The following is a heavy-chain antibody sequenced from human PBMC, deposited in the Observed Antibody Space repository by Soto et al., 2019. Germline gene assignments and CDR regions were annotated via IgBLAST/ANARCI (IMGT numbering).Heavy chain of an antibody. D-gene: IGHD4-17*01. J-gene: IGHJ6*02. V-gene: IGHV3-49*04. Sequence: PGGSLRLSCTSSGFIFGDYAMSWVRQAPGKGLEWVGFIRTKPYGVTTDYAESVKGRFTITRDDLKSIAYLQMDSLKSDDTAVYYCARRLLDYGDYYYGMDVWGQGTTVTVSS. CDR2: IRTKPYGVTT. CDR1: GFIFGDYA. CDR3: ARRLLDYGDYYYGMDV.